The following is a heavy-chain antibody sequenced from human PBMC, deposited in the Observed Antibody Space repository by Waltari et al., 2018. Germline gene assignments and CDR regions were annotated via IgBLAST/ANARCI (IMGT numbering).Heavy chain of an antibody. V-gene: IGHV3-48*03. CDR3: ARERSVTGKGNLDY. CDR1: GFTFSSYE. CDR2: SSSGGTNM. J-gene: IGHJ4*02. Sequence: EVQLVESGGGLVQPGGSLRLSCAASGFTFSSYEMNWVRQAPGKGLEWVSYSSSGGTNMFYAESVKCRFTISRDNAKNSLYLHMNSLRVEDTAVYYCARERSVTGKGNLDYWGQGTLVTVSS. D-gene: IGHD3-10*01.